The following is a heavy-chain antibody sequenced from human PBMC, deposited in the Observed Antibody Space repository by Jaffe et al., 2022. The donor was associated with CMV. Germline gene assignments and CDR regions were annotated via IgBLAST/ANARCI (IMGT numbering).Heavy chain of an antibody. CDR3: ARDKSPNLDY. CDR2: IFGGGDT. V-gene: IGHV3-66*01. J-gene: IGHJ4*02. Sequence: EVQLVESGGGLVQPGGSLRLSCAASGFTVTNNYMSWVRQAPGKGLEWVSVIFGGGDTIYSDSVKGRFTISRDSSKNMVYLQMNNLRAEDTAMYYCARDKSPNLDYWGQGTLVTVSS. CDR1: GFTVTNNY.